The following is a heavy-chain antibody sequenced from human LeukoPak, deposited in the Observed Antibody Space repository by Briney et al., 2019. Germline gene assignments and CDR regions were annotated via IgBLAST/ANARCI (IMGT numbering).Heavy chain of an antibody. Sequence: ASVTVSFTASVFTFTISAMQWVRQARGQRLEGIGWIVVGSGNTNYAQKFQERVTITRDMSTSTAYMELSSLRSEDTAVYYCAADCYGAPYYYGMDVWGQGTTVTVSS. CDR1: VFTFTISA. D-gene: IGHD4/OR15-4a*01. CDR2: IVVGSGNT. J-gene: IGHJ6*02. CDR3: AADCYGAPYYYGMDV. V-gene: IGHV1-58*02.